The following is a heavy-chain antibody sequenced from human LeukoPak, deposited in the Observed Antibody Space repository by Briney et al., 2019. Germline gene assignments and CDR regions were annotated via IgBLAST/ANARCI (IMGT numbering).Heavy chain of an antibody. CDR1: GFTFSSYG. CDR2: IRYDGSNK. Sequence: GGSLRLXCAASGFTFSSYGMHWVRQAPGKGLEWVAFIRYDGSNKYFADSVKGRFTISRDNSKNTLYLQMNSLRAEDTAVYYCAKPTSGYSSSWNAFDIWGQGTVVTVSS. D-gene: IGHD6-13*01. V-gene: IGHV3-30*02. CDR3: AKPTSGYSSSWNAFDI. J-gene: IGHJ3*02.